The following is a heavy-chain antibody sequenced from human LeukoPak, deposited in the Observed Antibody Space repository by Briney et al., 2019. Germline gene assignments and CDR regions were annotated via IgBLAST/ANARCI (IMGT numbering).Heavy chain of an antibody. Sequence: GGSLRLSCVASGFAFSSYGMNWVRQAPGKGLEWVSYIGGDFATIYADSVKGRFTISRDNAKNSLSLQMNSLRAEDTAVYYCAKRNSIVGATSDYWGQGTLVTVSS. CDR2: IGGDFATI. J-gene: IGHJ4*02. D-gene: IGHD1-26*01. CDR1: GFAFSSYG. V-gene: IGHV3-48*01. CDR3: AKRNSIVGATSDY.